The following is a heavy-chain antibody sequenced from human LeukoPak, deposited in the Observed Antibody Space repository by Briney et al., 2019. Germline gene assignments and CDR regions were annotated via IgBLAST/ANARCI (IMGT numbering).Heavy chain of an antibody. D-gene: IGHD3-10*01. CDR3: ARRLGRKFGERFYYYHYMDV. CDR1: GGSISSYY. V-gene: IGHV4-4*07. J-gene: IGHJ6*03. CDR2: IYTSGST. Sequence: SETLSLTCTVSGGSISSYYWSWIRQPAGKGLEWIGRIYTSGSTNYNPSLKSRVTISVDTSKNQFSLKLSSVTAADTAVYYCARRLGRKFGERFYYYHYMDVWGKGTTVTISS.